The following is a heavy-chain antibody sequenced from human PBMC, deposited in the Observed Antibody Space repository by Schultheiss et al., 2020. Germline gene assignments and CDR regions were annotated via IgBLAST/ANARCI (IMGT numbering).Heavy chain of an antibody. V-gene: IGHV3-30*02. Sequence: GGSLRLSCAASGFTFSSYGMHWVRQAPGKGLEWVAFVRRDGSNKYYAESVKGRFTISKDSSKNTLYLQMNSLRVEDTAVYFCARSYSDFWSAYSTWGQGTLVTVSS. CDR1: GFTFSSYG. J-gene: IGHJ4*02. D-gene: IGHD3-3*01. CDR2: VRRDGSNK. CDR3: ARSYSDFWSAYST.